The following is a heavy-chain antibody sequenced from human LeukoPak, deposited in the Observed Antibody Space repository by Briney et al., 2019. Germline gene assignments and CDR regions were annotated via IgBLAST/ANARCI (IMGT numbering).Heavy chain of an antibody. Sequence: GGSLRLSCAASGFTFTSHAMTWVRQAPGEGLEWGSGISASGGNTFYADAVKGRFTISRDNSKNPLYLQMNSLRADDTALYYCAKGGFNYPGYWGRGTLVTVSS. D-gene: IGHD5-18*01. CDR2: ISASGGNT. J-gene: IGHJ4*02. CDR3: AKGGFNYPGY. CDR1: GFTFTSHA. V-gene: IGHV3-23*01.